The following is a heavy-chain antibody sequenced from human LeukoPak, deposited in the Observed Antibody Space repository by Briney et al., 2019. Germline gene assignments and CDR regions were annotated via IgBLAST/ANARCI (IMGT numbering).Heavy chain of an antibody. D-gene: IGHD6-6*01. Sequence: PSETLSLTCTVSGGSISSYYWSWIRQPPGKGLEWIGYIYYSGSTNYNPSLKSRVTISVDTSKNQFSLKLSSVTTADTAVYYCARERIPYSSSPEAFDIWGQGTMVTVSS. J-gene: IGHJ3*02. V-gene: IGHV4-59*01. CDR2: IYYSGST. CDR3: ARERIPYSSSPEAFDI. CDR1: GGSISSYY.